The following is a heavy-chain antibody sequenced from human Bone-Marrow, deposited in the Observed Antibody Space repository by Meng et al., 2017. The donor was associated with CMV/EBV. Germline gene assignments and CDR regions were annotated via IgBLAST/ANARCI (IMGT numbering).Heavy chain of an antibody. D-gene: IGHD3-10*01. J-gene: IGHJ6*02. CDR3: ARDQGYGSGSYYYYYYYGMDV. V-gene: IGHV1-69*04. CDR2: IIPILGIA. Sequence: SVKVSCTASGGTFSSYTISWVRQAPGQGLEWMGRIIPILGIANYAQKFQGRVTITADKSTSTAYMELSSLRSEDTAVYYCARDQGYGSGSYYYYYYYGMDVWGQGTTVTVSS. CDR1: GGTFSSYT.